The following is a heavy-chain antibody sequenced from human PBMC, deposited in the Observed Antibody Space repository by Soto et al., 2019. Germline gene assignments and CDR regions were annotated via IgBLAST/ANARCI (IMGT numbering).Heavy chain of an antibody. V-gene: IGHV3-30*01. Sequence: GGSLRLSCAASGFTVSSCAIHWVRQAPGKGLEWVSIISDDGNNKYYADSVKGRFTISRDNYKDTLFLQMNSLRAEDTAVYYCARDTSFEGHGSRWYDDFRGNAGLDIWGQGTMVTVSS. CDR2: ISDDGNNK. CDR1: GFTVSSCA. D-gene: IGHD6-13*01. CDR3: ARDTSFEGHGSRWYDDFRGNAGLDI. J-gene: IGHJ3*02.